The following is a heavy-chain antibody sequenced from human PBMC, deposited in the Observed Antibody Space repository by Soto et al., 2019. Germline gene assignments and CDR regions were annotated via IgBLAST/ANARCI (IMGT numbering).Heavy chain of an antibody. CDR2: ISYDGSNK. Sequence: QVQLVESGGGLVQPGGSLRLSCAASGFTFSSYAMNWVRQAPGKGLEWVAVISYDGSNKYYADSVKGRFTISRDNSKNTLYLQMNSLRAEDTAVYYCARASRIAARPNWYIDLWGRGTMVTVSS. V-gene: IGHV3-30-3*01. CDR3: ARASRIAARPNWYIDL. CDR1: GFTFSSYA. J-gene: IGHJ2*01. D-gene: IGHD6-6*01.